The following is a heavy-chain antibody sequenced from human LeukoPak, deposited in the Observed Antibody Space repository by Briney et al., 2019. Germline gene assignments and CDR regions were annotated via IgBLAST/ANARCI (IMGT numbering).Heavy chain of an antibody. J-gene: IGHJ3*02. D-gene: IGHD3-22*01. CDR3: ARDGYYDDAFDI. Sequence: SETLSLTCTVSGGSISSYYWSWIRQPPGKGLEWIGYIYYSGSTNYNPSLKSRVTISVDTSKNQFSLKLSSVTAADTAVYYCARDGYYDDAFDIWGQGTMVTVSS. V-gene: IGHV4-59*01. CDR1: GGSISSYY. CDR2: IYYSGST.